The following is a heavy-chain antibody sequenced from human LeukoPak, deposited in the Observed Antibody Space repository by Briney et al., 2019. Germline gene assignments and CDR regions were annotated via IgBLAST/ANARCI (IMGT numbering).Heavy chain of an antibody. D-gene: IGHD6-13*01. CDR2: INPRGSP. Sequence: SESLSLTCVVYRGSLTGYYWSWIRQPPGKGLEWNGEINPRGSPNYKPSFKSRVTISVDTSKYQFSVKLRSVTAADTAVYYCASMQPVVSLFVYWGEGTLVTVSS. J-gene: IGHJ4*02. CDR1: RGSLTGYY. V-gene: IGHV4-34*01. CDR3: ASMQPVVSLFVY.